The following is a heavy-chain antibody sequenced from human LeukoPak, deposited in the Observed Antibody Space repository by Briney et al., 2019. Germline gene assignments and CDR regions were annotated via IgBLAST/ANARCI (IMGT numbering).Heavy chain of an antibody. V-gene: IGHV4-59*01. J-gene: IGHJ3*02. CDR1: GGSISSYY. Sequence: SETLSLTCTVSGGSISSYYWSWLRQPPGKGLEWIGYLYYSGSTNYNPSLKSRVTISVETSKKQFSLRLSSVTAADTAVYYCARSSYYYGADAYDIWGQGTMVTVSS. D-gene: IGHD3-10*01. CDR2: LYYSGST. CDR3: ARSSYYYGADAYDI.